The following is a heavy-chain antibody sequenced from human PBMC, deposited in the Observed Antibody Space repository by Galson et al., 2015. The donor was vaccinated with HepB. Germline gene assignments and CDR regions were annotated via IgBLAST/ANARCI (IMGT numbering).Heavy chain of an antibody. J-gene: IGHJ4*02. CDR2: ISSYNGHT. V-gene: IGHV1-18*01. D-gene: IGHD5-24*01. CDR3: ARASGWLQLRPRYFDY. CDR1: GYTFTSYG. Sequence: SVKVSCKAYGYTFTSYGISWVRQAPGQGLQWMGWISSYNGHTNYPQHLQGRVTMTTDTSTSTAYMDLRSLRSDDTAVYYCARASGWLQLRPRYFDYWGQGTLVTVSS.